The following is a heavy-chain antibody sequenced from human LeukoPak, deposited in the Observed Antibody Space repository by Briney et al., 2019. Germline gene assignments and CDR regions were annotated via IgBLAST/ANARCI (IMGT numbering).Heavy chain of an antibody. CDR2: FDPEDGET. Sequence: SVKVSCKVSGYTLTGLSMHWVRQAPGKGLEWMGGFDPEDGETIYAQKFQGRVTMTEDTSTDTAYMELSSLRSEDTAVYYCATTAYCSSTSCYALVGAFDIWGQGTMVTVSS. J-gene: IGHJ3*02. CDR3: ATTAYCSSTSCYALVGAFDI. D-gene: IGHD2-2*01. CDR1: GYTLTGLS. V-gene: IGHV1-24*01.